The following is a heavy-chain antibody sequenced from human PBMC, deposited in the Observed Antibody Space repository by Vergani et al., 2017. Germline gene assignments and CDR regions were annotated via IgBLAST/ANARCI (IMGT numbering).Heavy chain of an antibody. J-gene: IGHJ5*02. V-gene: IGHV4-61*10. CDR2: IYYSGST. CDR1: GGSVSSGSYY. CDR3: AVMGMLGNWFDP. Sequence: QVQLQESGPGLVKPSETLSLTCTVSGGSVSSGSYYWSWIRQPAGKGLEWIGYIYYSGSTNYNPSLKSRVTISVDTSKNQFSLTLSSVTAADTAVYYCAVMGMLGNWFDPWGQGTLVTVSS. D-gene: IGHD2-8*01.